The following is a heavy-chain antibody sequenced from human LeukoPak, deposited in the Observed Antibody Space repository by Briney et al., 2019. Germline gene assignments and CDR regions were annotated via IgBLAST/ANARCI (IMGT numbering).Heavy chain of an antibody. CDR3: AKATFASSWNLYFDY. Sequence: GGSLRLSCAASGFTFSSYAMSWVRQAPGKGLEWVSAISGSGGSTYYADSVKGRFTISRDNSKSTVYLQMNSLRADDTAVYYCAKATFASSWNLYFDYWGQGTLVTVSS. CDR1: GFTFSSYA. J-gene: IGHJ4*02. D-gene: IGHD6-13*01. CDR2: ISGSGGST. V-gene: IGHV3-23*01.